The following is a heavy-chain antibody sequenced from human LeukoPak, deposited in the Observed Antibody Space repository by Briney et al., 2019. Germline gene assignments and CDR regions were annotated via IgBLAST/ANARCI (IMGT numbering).Heavy chain of an antibody. V-gene: IGHV3-30*02. Sequence: GGSLRLSXAASGFTFSSYGMHWVRQAPGKGLEWVAFIRYDGSNKYYADSVKGRFTISRDNSKNTLYLQMNSLRAEDTAVYYCAKEQGLWSGYYTTEPLGYWGQGTLVTVSS. CDR2: IRYDGSNK. D-gene: IGHD3-3*01. J-gene: IGHJ4*02. CDR1: GFTFSSYG. CDR3: AKEQGLWSGYYTTEPLGY.